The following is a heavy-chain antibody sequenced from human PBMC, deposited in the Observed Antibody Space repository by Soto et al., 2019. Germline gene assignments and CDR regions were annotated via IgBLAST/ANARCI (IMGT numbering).Heavy chain of an antibody. D-gene: IGHD3-10*01. Sequence: SETLSLTCTVSGGSISSSSYYWGWIRQPPGKGLEWIGTIYYSGSTYYNPSLKSRVTISVHTSNSQFSLELSSVTAADTAVYYCARGLITGSQYSAGWYYFHSWGQATQVTVPS. CDR1: GGSISSSSYY. CDR3: ARGLITGSQYSAGWYYFHS. CDR2: IYYSGST. J-gene: IGHJ4*02. V-gene: IGHV4-39*07.